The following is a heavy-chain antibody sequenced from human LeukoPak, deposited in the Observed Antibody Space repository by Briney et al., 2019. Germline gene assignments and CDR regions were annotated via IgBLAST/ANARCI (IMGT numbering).Heavy chain of an antibody. Sequence: SETLSVTCTVSGGSISSYYWSWIRQSPGKGLEWIGYIYYSGSTNYNPSLKSRVTISVDTSKNQFSLKLSSVTAADTAVYYCARVPVAGYWYFDLWGRGTLVTASS. CDR1: GGSISSYY. J-gene: IGHJ2*01. CDR3: ARVPVAGYWYFDL. D-gene: IGHD6-19*01. V-gene: IGHV4-59*01. CDR2: IYYSGST.